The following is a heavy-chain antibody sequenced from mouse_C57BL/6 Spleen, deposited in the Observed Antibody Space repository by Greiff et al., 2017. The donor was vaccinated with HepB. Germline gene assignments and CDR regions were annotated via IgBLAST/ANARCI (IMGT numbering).Heavy chain of an antibody. Sequence: QVHVKQPGAELVRPGSSVKLSCKASGYTFTSYWMDWVKQRPGQGLEWIGNIYPSDSETHYNQKFKDKATLTVDKSSSTAYMQLSSLTAEDSAVYYCARLGRRYFDYWGQGTTLTVSS. J-gene: IGHJ2*01. CDR2: IYPSDSET. CDR1: GYTFTSYW. CDR3: ARLGRRYFDY. D-gene: IGHD4-1*01. V-gene: IGHV1-61*01.